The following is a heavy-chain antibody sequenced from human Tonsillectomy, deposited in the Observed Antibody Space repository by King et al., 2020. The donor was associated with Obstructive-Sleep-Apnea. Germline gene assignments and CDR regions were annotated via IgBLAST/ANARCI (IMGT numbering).Heavy chain of an antibody. CDR1: GFTFSSYG. V-gene: IGHV3-30*18. CDR2: ISYDGSNK. Sequence: QLVQSGGGVVQPGRSLRLSCAASGFTFSSYGMHWVRQAPGKGLEWVAVISYDGSNKYYADSVKGRFTISRDNSKNTLYLQMNSLRAEDTAVYYCAKDSYCSSTSCYGADYWGQGTLVTVSS. D-gene: IGHD2-2*01. J-gene: IGHJ4*02. CDR3: AKDSYCSSTSCYGADY.